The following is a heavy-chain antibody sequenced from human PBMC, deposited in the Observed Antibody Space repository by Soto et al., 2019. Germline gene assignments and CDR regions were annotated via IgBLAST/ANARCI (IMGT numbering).Heavy chain of an antibody. Sequence: SESLSLTCSVSGGSISSQSYYWGWIRQPPGKGLEYIGSIFYRGSTFYNTSLKSRVTLDVDTSKNQFSLRLSSVTATDTAVYFCARHSEGGTWNWGNYFDYWGQGALVTVSS. J-gene: IGHJ4*02. CDR1: GGSISSQSYY. CDR2: IFYRGST. CDR3: ARHSEGGTWNWGNYFDY. V-gene: IGHV4-39*01. D-gene: IGHD1-7*01.